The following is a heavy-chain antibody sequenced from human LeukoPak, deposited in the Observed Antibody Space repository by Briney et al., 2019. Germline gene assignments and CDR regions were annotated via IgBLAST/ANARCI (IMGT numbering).Heavy chain of an antibody. CDR3: ARTRASGSYYFDY. CDR1: GFTFTNYW. V-gene: IGHV3-7*01. D-gene: IGHD1-26*01. Sequence: GGSLRLSCAASGFTFTNYWMSWVRQAPGKGLEWVANIKQDGSEKYYVDSVKGRFTISRDNAKNSLYLQMNSLRAEDTAVYYCARTRASGSYYFDYWGQGTLVTVSS. CDR2: IKQDGSEK. J-gene: IGHJ4*02.